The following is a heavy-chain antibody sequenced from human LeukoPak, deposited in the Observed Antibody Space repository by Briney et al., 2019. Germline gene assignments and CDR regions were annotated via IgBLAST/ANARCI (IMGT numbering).Heavy chain of an antibody. D-gene: IGHD1-26*01. CDR1: GYSFTSYW. V-gene: IGHV5-51*01. Sequence: GESLKISCKGSGYSFTSYWIGWVRQMPGKGLEWMGIIYPGDSDTRYSPSFQGQVTISADKSISTAYLQWSSLKASDTAMYYCARRGVLSGSYYYYFDYWGQGTLVTVSS. CDR2: IYPGDSDT. CDR3: ARRGVLSGSYYYYFDY. J-gene: IGHJ4*02.